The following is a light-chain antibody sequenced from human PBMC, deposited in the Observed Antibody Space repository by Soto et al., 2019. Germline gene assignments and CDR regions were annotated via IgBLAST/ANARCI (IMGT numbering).Light chain of an antibody. V-gene: IGLV2-11*01. J-gene: IGLJ1*01. Sequence: QSALTQPRSVSGSPGQSVTISCTGTSSDVGSYNFVSWYQQHPGKAPNLMIYDVSKRPSGVPDRFTGSKSGNTASLTISGLQAEDEADYYCSSYAGSYTWVFGTGTKVTVL. CDR1: SSDVGSYNF. CDR2: DVS. CDR3: SSYAGSYTWV.